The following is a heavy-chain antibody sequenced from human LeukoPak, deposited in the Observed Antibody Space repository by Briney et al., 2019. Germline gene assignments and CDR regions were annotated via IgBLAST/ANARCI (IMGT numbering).Heavy chain of an antibody. CDR3: ARPRGCSSTSCYTVDFDY. Sequence: SQTLSLTCTVSGGSISSGDYYWRWIRQPPGKGLEWIGYIYYSGSTYYNPSLKSRFTISVDTSKNKFSLKLSSVTAADTAVYYCARPRGCSSTSCYTVDFDYWGQGTLVTVSS. J-gene: IGHJ4*02. CDR2: IYYSGST. V-gene: IGHV4-30-4*08. D-gene: IGHD2-2*02. CDR1: GGSISSGDYY.